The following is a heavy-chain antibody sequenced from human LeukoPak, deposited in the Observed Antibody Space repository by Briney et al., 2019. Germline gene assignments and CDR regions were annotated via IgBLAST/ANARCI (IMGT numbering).Heavy chain of an antibody. Sequence: PGGSLRLSCAASGFXFSSYAMSWVRQAPGKGLERVSAISGSGGSTYYADSVKGRFTISRDNSKNTLYLQMNSLRAEDTAVYYCAKAGIVVVMPDDYWGQGTLVTVSS. D-gene: IGHD3-22*01. CDR1: GFXFSSYA. J-gene: IGHJ4*02. CDR2: ISGSGGST. V-gene: IGHV3-23*01. CDR3: AKAGIVVVMPDDY.